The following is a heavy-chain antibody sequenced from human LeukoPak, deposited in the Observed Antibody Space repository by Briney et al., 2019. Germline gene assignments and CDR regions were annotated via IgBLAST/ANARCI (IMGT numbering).Heavy chain of an antibody. V-gene: IGHV1-46*01. CDR3: ARDPPRNYYDSSGYYD. D-gene: IGHD3-22*01. CDR1: GYTFTSYY. J-gene: IGHJ4*02. CDR2: INPSGGST. Sequence: AASVKVSCKASGYTFTSYYMHWVRQAPGQGLEWMGIINPSGGSTSYAQKFQGRVTMTRDMSTSTVYMELSSLGSEDTAVYYCARDPPRNYYDSSGYYDWGQGTLVTVSS.